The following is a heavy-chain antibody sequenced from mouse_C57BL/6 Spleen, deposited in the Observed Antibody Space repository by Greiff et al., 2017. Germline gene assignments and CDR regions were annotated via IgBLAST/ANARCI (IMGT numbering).Heavy chain of an antibody. Sequence: VQLQQPGAELVKPGASVKLSCKASGYTFTSYWMQWVKQRPGQGLEWIGEIDPSDSYTNYNQKFKGKAKLSVDTSSSTAYMQLSSLTSEDSAVYYCATQIMLYAMDYWGQGTSVTVSS. CDR2: IDPSDSYT. CDR3: ATQIMLYAMDY. D-gene: IGHD3-1*01. V-gene: IGHV1-50*01. CDR1: GYTFTSYW. J-gene: IGHJ4*01.